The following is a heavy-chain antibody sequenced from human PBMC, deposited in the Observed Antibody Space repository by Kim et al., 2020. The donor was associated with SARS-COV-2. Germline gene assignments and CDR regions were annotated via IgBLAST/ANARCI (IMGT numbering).Heavy chain of an antibody. D-gene: IGHD3-10*01. J-gene: IGHJ6*02. CDR3: ARAGESGWFRVISGMDV. CDR1: GGSISSYY. V-gene: IGHV4-59*13. Sequence: SETLSLTCTVSGGSISSYYWSWIRQPPGKGLEWIGYIYYSGSTNYNPSLKSRVTISVDTSKNQFSLKLSSVTAADTAVYYCARAGESGWFRVISGMDVWGQGTTDPVSS. CDR2: IYYSGST.